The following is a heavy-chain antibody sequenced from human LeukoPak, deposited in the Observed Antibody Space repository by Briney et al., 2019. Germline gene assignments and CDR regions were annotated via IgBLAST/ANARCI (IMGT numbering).Heavy chain of an antibody. D-gene: IGHD6-13*01. J-gene: IGHJ4*02. CDR3: TRVRAAAARPGGRSFDY. V-gene: IGHV3-49*03. CDR1: GFTFGDYA. Sequence: GGSLRLSCTASGFTFGDYAMSWFRQAPGKGLEWVGFIRSKAYGGTTEYAASVKGRFTISRDDSKSIAYLQMNSLKTEDTAVYYCTRVRAAAARPGGRSFDYWGQGTLVTVSS. CDR2: IRSKAYGGTT.